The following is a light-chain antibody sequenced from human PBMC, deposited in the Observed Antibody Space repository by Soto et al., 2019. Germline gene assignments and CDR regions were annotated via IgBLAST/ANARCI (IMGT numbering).Light chain of an antibody. CDR1: SSDIGYYNY. CDR2: DVV. J-gene: IGLJ1*01. Sequence: QSALTQPASVSGSPGQSITISCTGSSSDIGYYNYVSWYQHHPGKAPQLIIFDVVNRASGVSNRFSGSKSGNTASLTIFGLQADDEADYYCLSSTSTTMYVFGTGTKLTVL. CDR3: LSSTSTTMYV. V-gene: IGLV2-14*03.